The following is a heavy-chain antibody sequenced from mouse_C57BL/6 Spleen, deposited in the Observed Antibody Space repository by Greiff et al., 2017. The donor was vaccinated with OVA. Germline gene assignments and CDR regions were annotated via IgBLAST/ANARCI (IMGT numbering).Heavy chain of an antibody. Sequence: VQLQQSGPELVKPGDSVKLSCKASGYSFTGYFMNWVMQSPGKSLEWIGRISPYSGDTFYNQKVKGKATLTVDKASSTAHMELRSLTSEESAVYYGARSITTVAYWYIDVWGKGTSVTVSS. D-gene: IGHD1-1*01. CDR1: GYSFTGYF. J-gene: IGHJ1*03. CDR2: ISPYSGDT. V-gene: IGHV1-20*01. CDR3: ARSITTVAYWYIDV.